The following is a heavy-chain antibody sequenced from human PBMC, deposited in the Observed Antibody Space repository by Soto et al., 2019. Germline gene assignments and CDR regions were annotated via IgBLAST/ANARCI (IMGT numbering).Heavy chain of an antibody. CDR1: GGSIISYY. CDR3: ARDGLGASHLRYFDYGDERHYYGMDV. D-gene: IGHD4-17*01. J-gene: IGHJ6*02. V-gene: IGHV4-59*01. CDR2: IYYSGST. Sequence: SETLSLTCTVSGGSIISYYWSWIRQPPGKGLEWIGYIYYSGSTNYNPSLKSRVTISVDTSKNQFSLKLSSVTAADTAVYYCARDGLGASHLRYFDYGDERHYYGMDVWGQGTTITVSS.